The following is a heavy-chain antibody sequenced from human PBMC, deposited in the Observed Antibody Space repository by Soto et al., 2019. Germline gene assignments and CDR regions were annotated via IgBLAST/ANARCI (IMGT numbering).Heavy chain of an antibody. CDR3: AKPVKYSGYDLYYFDY. CDR1: GFTFSSYG. CDR2: ISYDGSNK. D-gene: IGHD5-12*01. J-gene: IGHJ4*02. Sequence: QVQLVESGGGVVQPGRSLRLSCAASGFTFSSYGMHWVRQTPGKGLEWVAVISYDGSNKYYADSVKGRFTISRDNSKNTRYLQMNTLRADDTAVYYCAKPVKYSGYDLYYFDYWGQGTLVTVSS. V-gene: IGHV3-30*18.